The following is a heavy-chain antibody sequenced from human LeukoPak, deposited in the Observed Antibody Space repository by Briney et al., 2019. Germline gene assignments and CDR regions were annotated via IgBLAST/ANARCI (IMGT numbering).Heavy chain of an antibody. CDR1: GGSISSYY. D-gene: IGHD5-24*01. CDR2: INHSGST. J-gene: IGHJ4*02. Sequence: SETLSLTCTVSGGSISSYYWSWIRQPSGKGLEWIGEINHSGSTNYNPSLKSRVTISVDTSKNQFSLKLSSVTAADTAVYYCTRASEMASDYWGQGTLVTVSS. V-gene: IGHV4-34*01. CDR3: TRASEMASDY.